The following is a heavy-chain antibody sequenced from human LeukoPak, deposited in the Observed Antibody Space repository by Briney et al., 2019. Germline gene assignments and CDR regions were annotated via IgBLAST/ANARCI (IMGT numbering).Heavy chain of an antibody. J-gene: IGHJ4*02. D-gene: IGHD4-17*01. CDR1: GFTFSSYA. CDR3: ARGYGDVLRRGIGY. Sequence: GGSLRLSCAASGFTFSSYAMHWVRQAPGKGLEWVAVISYDGSNKYYADSVKGRFTISRDNSKNTLYLQMNSLRAEDTAVYYCARGYGDVLRRGIGYWGQGTLVTVSS. V-gene: IGHV3-30*04. CDR2: ISYDGSNK.